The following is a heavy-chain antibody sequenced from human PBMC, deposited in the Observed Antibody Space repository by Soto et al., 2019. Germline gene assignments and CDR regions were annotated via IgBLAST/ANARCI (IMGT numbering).Heavy chain of an antibody. V-gene: IGHV5-51*01. J-gene: IGHJ2*01. CDR2: IYPGDSDT. D-gene: IGHD7-27*01. CDR3: ARRSGEGILRHFDL. Sequence: EVQLVQSGAEVKKPGESLKISCKGSGYSFTSYWIGWVRQMPGKGLEWMAIIYPGDSDTRYSPSFQGQVTISADKSISAADLRLSSLKASDTAMYYGARRSGEGILRHFDLWGRGTLVTVSS. CDR1: GYSFTSYW.